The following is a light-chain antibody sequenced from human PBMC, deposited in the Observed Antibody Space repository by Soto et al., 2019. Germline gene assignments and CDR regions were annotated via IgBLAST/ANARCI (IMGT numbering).Light chain of an antibody. CDR1: QSVKKN. V-gene: IGKV3-15*01. J-gene: IGKJ1*01. CDR2: RAT. CDR3: QQYDNWPPLT. Sequence: EVVMTQSPAPLSVSPGDRATLSCRASQSVKKNLAWYRQTLGQAPRLLVYRATTRAAGVPPRFSGSGSGTEFTLTISSLQSEDSAVYYCQQYDNWPPLTFGQGTKVEI.